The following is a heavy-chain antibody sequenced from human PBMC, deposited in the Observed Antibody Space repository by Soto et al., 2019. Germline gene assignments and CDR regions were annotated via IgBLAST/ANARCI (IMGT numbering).Heavy chain of an antibody. J-gene: IGHJ4*02. CDR3: AKDRDGYFDY. CDR1: GFTFSSYG. Sequence: GGSLRLSCAASGFTFSSYGMHWVRQAPGKGLEWVAVISYDGSNKYYADSVKGRFTISRDNSKNTLYLQMNSLRAEDTAVYYCAKDRDGYFDYWGQGTLVTVSS. V-gene: IGHV3-30*18. CDR2: ISYDGSNK.